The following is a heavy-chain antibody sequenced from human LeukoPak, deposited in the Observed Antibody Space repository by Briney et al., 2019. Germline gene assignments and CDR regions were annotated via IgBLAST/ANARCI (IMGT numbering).Heavy chain of an antibody. D-gene: IGHD6-13*01. V-gene: IGHV3-48*02. Sequence: GGSLRLSCAASAFTFSGYSMTWVRQAPGKGLEWVSYISSSSSIMSYADSVKGRFTISRDNAKNSLYLQMNSLRDEDTAVYYCVRESRYHFDYWGQGTLVTDCS. CDR3: VRESRYHFDY. CDR1: AFTFSGYS. CDR2: ISSSSSIM. J-gene: IGHJ4*02.